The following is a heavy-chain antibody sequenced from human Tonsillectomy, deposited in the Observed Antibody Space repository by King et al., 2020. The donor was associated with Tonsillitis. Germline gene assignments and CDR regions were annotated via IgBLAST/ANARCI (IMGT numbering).Heavy chain of an antibody. CDR3: ARYVSGSFDY. CDR1: GGSISSSDQF. J-gene: IGHJ4*02. D-gene: IGHD1-26*01. V-gene: IGHV4-39*01. CDR2: MHNSGTI. Sequence: QMQLQESGPGVVKPSETLSLTCTVSGGSISSSDQFWAWIRQPPGKGLEWIGYMHNSGTIFYNPSLKSRITISGGTSENRFSLKLSSVTAADTAVYFCARYVSGSFDYWGQGALVTVSS.